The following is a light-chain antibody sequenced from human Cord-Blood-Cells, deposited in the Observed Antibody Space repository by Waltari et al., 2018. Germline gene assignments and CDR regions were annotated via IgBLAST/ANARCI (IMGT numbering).Light chain of an antibody. Sequence: DIQITLSPSPLSPSVGARVTTTCRASQIISSYLNWYQQKPGKAPKLLIYAASSLQSGVPSRFSGSGSGTDFTLTISSLQPEDFATYYCQQGYSTPHSFGQGTKLEIK. CDR2: AAS. CDR3: QQGYSTPHS. V-gene: IGKV1-39*01. CDR1: QIISSY. J-gene: IGKJ2*03.